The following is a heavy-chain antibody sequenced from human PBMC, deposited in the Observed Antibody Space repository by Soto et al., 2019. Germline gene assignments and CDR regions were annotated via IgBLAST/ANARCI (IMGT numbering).Heavy chain of an antibody. D-gene: IGHD6-19*01. CDR2: IYFSGST. V-gene: IGHV4-39*01. J-gene: IGHJ4*02. CDR3: ARHRAVAGLDY. Sequence: KASETLSLTCDVFGDSVNSDNYYWTWIRQPPGKDLEWIGNIYFSGSTYYNPSLNSRVTLSIDTSKNHFSLKLTSVTAADTAMYYCARHRAVAGLDYWGQGTLVTVSS. CDR1: GDSVNSDNYY.